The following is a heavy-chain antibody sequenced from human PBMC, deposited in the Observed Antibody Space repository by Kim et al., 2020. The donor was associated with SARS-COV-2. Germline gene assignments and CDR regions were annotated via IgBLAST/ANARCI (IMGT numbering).Heavy chain of an antibody. Sequence: SVKVSCKASGGTFSSYAISWVRQAPGQGLEWMGGIIPIFGTANYAQKFQGRVTITADESTSTAYMELSSLRSEDTAVYYCAREGPPRAYYYDSWVLNWFDPWGQGTLVTVSS. CDR3: AREGPPRAYYYDSWVLNWFDP. CDR1: GGTFSSYA. J-gene: IGHJ5*02. CDR2: IIPIFGTA. V-gene: IGHV1-69*13. D-gene: IGHD3-22*01.